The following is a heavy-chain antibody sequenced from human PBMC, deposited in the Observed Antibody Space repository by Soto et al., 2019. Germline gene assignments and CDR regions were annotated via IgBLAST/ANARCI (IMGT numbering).Heavy chain of an antibody. CDR1: GFTFSSYG. Sequence: GGSLRLSCAASGFTFSSYGMHWVRQAPGKGLEWVAVISYDGSNKYYADSVKGRFTISRDNSKNTLYLQMNSLRAEDTAVYYCPNYHKIDYSSVMDVWGPGT. CDR3: PNYHKIDYSSVMDV. V-gene: IGHV3-30*18. J-gene: IGHJ6*02. D-gene: IGHD3-16*02. CDR2: ISYDGSNK.